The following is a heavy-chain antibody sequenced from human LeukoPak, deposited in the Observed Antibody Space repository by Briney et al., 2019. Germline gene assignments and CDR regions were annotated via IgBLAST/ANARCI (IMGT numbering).Heavy chain of an antibody. V-gene: IGHV3-48*04. CDR2: ISSSSSSM. Sequence: PGGSLRLSCAASGFTFSSFSMNWVRQAPGKGLEWISYISSSSSSMYYADSVKGRFTISRDNAKNSLYLQMNSLRAEDTAVYYCARVIGSYGDSAYWGQGTLVTVSS. D-gene: IGHD4-17*01. CDR3: ARVIGSYGDSAY. J-gene: IGHJ4*02. CDR1: GFTFSSFS.